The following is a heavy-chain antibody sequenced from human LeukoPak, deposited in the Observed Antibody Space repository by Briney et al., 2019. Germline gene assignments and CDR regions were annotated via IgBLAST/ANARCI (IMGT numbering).Heavy chain of an antibody. V-gene: IGHV3-30*03. Sequence: GGSLRLSCAASGFTFSSYGMHWVRQAPGKGLEWVAVISYVGSNKYYADSVKGRFTISRDNSKNTLYLQMNSLRAEDTAVYYCARQRGSGCLDYWGQGTLVTVSS. CDR1: GFTFSSYG. J-gene: IGHJ4*02. CDR3: ARQRGSGCLDY. CDR2: ISYVGSNK. D-gene: IGHD6-19*01.